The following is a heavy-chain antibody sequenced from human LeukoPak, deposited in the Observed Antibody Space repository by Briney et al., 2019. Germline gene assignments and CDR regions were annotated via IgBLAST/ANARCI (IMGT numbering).Heavy chain of an antibody. D-gene: IGHD5-24*01. Sequence: ASVKVSCKASGYTFTSNYMPWVRQAPGPGPGWMGVISPNGGSTTYAQKFQGRVTLTRDMSTSTDYLELSSLRSEDTAVYYGARDNSVRDEAWWFNPWGQGTLVTVSS. CDR3: ARDNSVRDEAWWFNP. J-gene: IGHJ5*02. CDR1: GYTFTSNY. V-gene: IGHV1-46*01. CDR2: ISPNGGST.